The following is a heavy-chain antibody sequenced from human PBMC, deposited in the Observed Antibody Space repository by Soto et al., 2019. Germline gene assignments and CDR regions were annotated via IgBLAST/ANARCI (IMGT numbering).Heavy chain of an antibody. CDR1: GYTFTIYG. J-gene: IGHJ3*02. CDR2: ISAYNGNT. V-gene: IGHV1-18*01. Sequence: ASVKVSCTASGYTFTIYGISWVRQAPGQGLEWMGWISAYNGNTNYAQKLQGRVTMTTDTSTSTAYMELRSLRSDDTAVYYCARVSSGWYFAFDIWGQGTMVTVSS. CDR3: ARVSSGWYFAFDI. D-gene: IGHD6-19*01.